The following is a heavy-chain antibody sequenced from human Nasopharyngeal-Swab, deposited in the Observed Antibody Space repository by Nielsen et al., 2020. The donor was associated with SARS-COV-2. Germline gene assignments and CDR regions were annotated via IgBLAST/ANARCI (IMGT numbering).Heavy chain of an antibody. CDR2: ISSSSSYI. J-gene: IGHJ6*02. V-gene: IGHV3-21*01. Sequence: GESLKISCAASGFTFSSYSMNWVRQAPGKGLEWVSSISSSSSYIYYADSVKGRLTISRDNAKNSLYLQMNSLRAEDTAVYYCARDGWYDILTGYLALYYYYYGMDVWGQGTTVTVSS. CDR1: GFTFSSYS. CDR3: ARDGWYDILTGYLALYYYYYGMDV. D-gene: IGHD3-9*01.